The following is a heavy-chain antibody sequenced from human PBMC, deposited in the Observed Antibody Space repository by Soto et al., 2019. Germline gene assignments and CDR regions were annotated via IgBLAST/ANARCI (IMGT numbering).Heavy chain of an antibody. J-gene: IGHJ6*02. CDR1: GGTFSSYA. CDR2: IIPIFGTA. Sequence: SVKVSCKASGGTFSSYAISWVRQAPGQGLEWMGGIIPIFGTANYAQKFQGRVTITADESTSTAYMELSSLRSEDTAVYYCARGDSSGYDVIRRGYYYYGMDVWGQGTTVTVSS. V-gene: IGHV1-69*13. D-gene: IGHD3-22*01. CDR3: ARGDSSGYDVIRRGYYYYGMDV.